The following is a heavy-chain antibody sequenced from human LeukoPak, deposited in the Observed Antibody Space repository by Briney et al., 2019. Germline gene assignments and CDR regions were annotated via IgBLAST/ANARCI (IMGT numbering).Heavy chain of an antibody. CDR2: IVVGSGNT. Sequence: GASVKVSCKASGFTFTSSAMQWVRQARGQRLECIGWIVVGSGNTNYAQKFQERVTITRDMSTSTAYMELSSLRSEDTAVYYCAADGYYDSSGYRPPYFQHWGQGTLVTVSS. D-gene: IGHD3-22*01. CDR3: AADGYYDSSGYRPPYFQH. CDR1: GFTFTSSA. J-gene: IGHJ1*01. V-gene: IGHV1-58*02.